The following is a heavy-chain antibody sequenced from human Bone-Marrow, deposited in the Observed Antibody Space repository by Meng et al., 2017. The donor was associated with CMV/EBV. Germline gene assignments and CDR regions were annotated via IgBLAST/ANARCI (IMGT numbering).Heavy chain of an antibody. V-gene: IGHV1-2*02. D-gene: IGHD1-26*01. J-gene: IGHJ4*02. CDR1: GYTFTGYY. Sequence: ASVKVSCKASGYTFTGYYMHWVRQAPGQGLEWMGWINPNSGVTNYGQKFQGRVTMNRDTSISTAYMELSRLRSDDTAVYYFARGFCGGATKYWGQGTLVTVSS. CDR2: INPNSGVT. CDR3: ARGFCGGATKY.